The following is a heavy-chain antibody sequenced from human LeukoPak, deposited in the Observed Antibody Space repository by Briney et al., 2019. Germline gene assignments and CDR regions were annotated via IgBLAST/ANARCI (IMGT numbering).Heavy chain of an antibody. CDR3: ARDMAVAAHGY. D-gene: IGHD6-19*01. V-gene: IGHV3-48*04. CDR2: ISSSSSTI. CDR1: GFTFSSYS. Sequence: GGSLRLSCAASGFTFSSYSMNWVRQAPGMGLEWVSYISSSSSTIYYADSVKGRFTISRDNAKNSLYLQMNSLRAEDTAVYYCARDMAVAAHGYWGQGTLVTVSS. J-gene: IGHJ4*02.